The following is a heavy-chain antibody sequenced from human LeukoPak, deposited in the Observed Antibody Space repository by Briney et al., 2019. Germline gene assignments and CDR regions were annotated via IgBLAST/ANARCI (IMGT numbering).Heavy chain of an antibody. Sequence: GGSLRLSCAASGFTFSSYAMSWVRPAPGKGLEWVSAISGSGGSTYYADSVKGRFTISRDNSKNTLYLQMNSLRAEDTAVYYCAKETTMIVVVTPFDYWGQGTLVTVSS. D-gene: IGHD3-22*01. J-gene: IGHJ4*02. CDR1: GFTFSSYA. V-gene: IGHV3-23*01. CDR3: AKETTMIVVVTPFDY. CDR2: ISGSGGST.